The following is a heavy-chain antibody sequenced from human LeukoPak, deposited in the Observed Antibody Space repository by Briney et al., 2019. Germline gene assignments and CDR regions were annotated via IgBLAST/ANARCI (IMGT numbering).Heavy chain of an antibody. Sequence: GGSLRLSCAASGFTFSSYSMNWVRQAPGKGLEWVSPISSSSSYIYYADSVKGRFTISRDNAKNSLYLQMNSLRAEDTAVYYCARDTVETYYYDSSGYLFDYWGQGTLVTVSS. V-gene: IGHV3-21*01. CDR2: ISSSSSYI. CDR3: ARDTVETYYYDSSGYLFDY. CDR1: GFTFSSYS. D-gene: IGHD3-22*01. J-gene: IGHJ4*02.